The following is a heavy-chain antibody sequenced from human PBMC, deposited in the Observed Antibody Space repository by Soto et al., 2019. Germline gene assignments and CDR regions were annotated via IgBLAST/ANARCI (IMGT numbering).Heavy chain of an antibody. CDR1: GGSISSYY. J-gene: IGHJ5*01. D-gene: IGHD3-10*02. V-gene: IGHV4-59*01. Sequence: QVQLQESGPGLVKPSETLSLTCTVSGGSISSYYWSWIRQPPGKGLEWIGFIFYSGSTSYNPSLKRRFTISIDTSEYQSSLKLNSVTAADTAVYYCASMIGDPVLSFDSWGQGTLVAVSS. CDR3: ASMIGDPVLSFDS. CDR2: IFYSGST.